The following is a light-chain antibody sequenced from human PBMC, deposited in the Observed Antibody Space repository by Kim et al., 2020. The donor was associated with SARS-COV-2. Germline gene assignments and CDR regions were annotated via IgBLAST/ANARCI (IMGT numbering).Light chain of an antibody. CDR1: SLRSYY. J-gene: IGLJ2*01. Sequence: ALGQTVRITCQGDSLRSYYASWYQQKPGQAPILVFYGKTNRPPGIPDRFSASDSGTTASLTITGAQAEDEADYYCSSRDSSGNHVIFGGGTQLTVL. V-gene: IGLV3-19*01. CDR3: SSRDSSGNHVI. CDR2: GKT.